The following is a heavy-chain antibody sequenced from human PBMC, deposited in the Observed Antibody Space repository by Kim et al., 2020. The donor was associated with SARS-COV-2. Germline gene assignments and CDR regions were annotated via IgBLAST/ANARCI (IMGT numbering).Heavy chain of an antibody. CDR1: GYTFTSYA. V-gene: IGHV1-3*01. J-gene: IGHJ6*02. CDR3: ARKGDVDTAMVTHHYYYYGMDV. CDR2: INAGNGNT. D-gene: IGHD5-18*01. Sequence: ASVKVSCKASGYTFTSYAMHWVRQAPGQRLEWMGWINAGNGNTKYSQKFQGRVTITRDTSASTAYMELSSLRSEDTAVYYCARKGDVDTAMVTHHYYYYGMDVWGQGTTVTVSS.